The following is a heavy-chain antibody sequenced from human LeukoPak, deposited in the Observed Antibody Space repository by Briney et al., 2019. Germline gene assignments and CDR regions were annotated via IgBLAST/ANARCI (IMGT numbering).Heavy chain of an antibody. Sequence: SETLSLTSTVSGGSISSYYWSWIRQPAGKGLEWIGRIYTSGSTNYNPSLKSRVTMSVDTSKNQFSLKLSSVTAADTAVYYCARDKGTRYDSSGYYEDHDAFDIWGQGTMVTVSS. CDR2: IYTSGST. V-gene: IGHV4-4*07. CDR3: ARDKGTRYDSSGYYEDHDAFDI. D-gene: IGHD3-22*01. CDR1: GGSISSYY. J-gene: IGHJ3*02.